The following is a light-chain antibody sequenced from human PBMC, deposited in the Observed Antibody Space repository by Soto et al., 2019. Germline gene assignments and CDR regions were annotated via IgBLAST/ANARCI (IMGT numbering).Light chain of an antibody. CDR3: AAWDDSLSGHYV. Sequence: QSVLTQPPSASGTPGQRVTISCSGSSSNIGSNYVYWYQQLPGTAPKLLIYRNNQRPSGVPDRFSGSKSGTSASLAISGLRSEDEADYYCAAWDDSLSGHYVFGTGTKVPS. CDR1: SSNIGSNY. V-gene: IGLV1-47*01. J-gene: IGLJ1*01. CDR2: RNN.